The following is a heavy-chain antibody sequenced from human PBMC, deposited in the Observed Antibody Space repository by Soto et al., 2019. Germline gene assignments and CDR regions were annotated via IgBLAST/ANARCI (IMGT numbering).Heavy chain of an antibody. CDR1: GGTFNNYA. Sequence: QVQLVQSGAEVKRPGSSVKVSCEASGGTFNNYAITWVRQAPGQGLEWMGGNIPMFGTNYAQKCQDRVTIAADESTGTAYMELSGLRSEDTAVYFCARPNSYGVTFHYYYGMDVWGQGTTVTVSS. J-gene: IGHJ6*02. CDR2: NIPMFGT. V-gene: IGHV1-69*01. D-gene: IGHD3-10*01. CDR3: ARPNSYGVTFHYYYGMDV.